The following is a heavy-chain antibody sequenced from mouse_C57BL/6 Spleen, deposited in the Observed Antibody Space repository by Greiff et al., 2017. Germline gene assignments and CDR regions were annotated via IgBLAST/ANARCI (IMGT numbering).Heavy chain of an antibody. D-gene: IGHD1-1*01. J-gene: IGHJ4*01. V-gene: IGHV1-64*01. Sequence: QVQLQQPGAELVKPGASVKLSCKASGYTFTSYWMHWVKQRPGQGLEWIGMIHPNSGSTNYNEKFKSKATLTVDKSSSTAYMQLSSLTSEDSAVYYCARGYCGPLYYAMDYWGQGTSVTVSS. CDR3: ARGYCGPLYYAMDY. CDR1: GYTFTSYW. CDR2: IHPNSGST.